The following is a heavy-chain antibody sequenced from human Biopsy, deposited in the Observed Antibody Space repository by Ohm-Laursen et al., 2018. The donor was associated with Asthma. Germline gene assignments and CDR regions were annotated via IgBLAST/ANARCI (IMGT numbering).Heavy chain of an antibody. J-gene: IGHJ4*02. Sequence: SLRLSCAASGFTFDDYGMHWVRQAPGKGLEWVSGISWNSGSIGYADSVKGRFTISRDNAKNSLYLQMNSLRVEDTALYYCAKATLGDIGKDYWGQGTLVIVSS. CDR2: ISWNSGSI. CDR3: AKATLGDIGKDY. CDR1: GFTFDDYG. D-gene: IGHD2-21*01. V-gene: IGHV3-9*01.